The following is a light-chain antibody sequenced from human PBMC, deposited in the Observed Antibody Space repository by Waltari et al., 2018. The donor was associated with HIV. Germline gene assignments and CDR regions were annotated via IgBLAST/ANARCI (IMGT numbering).Light chain of an antibody. CDR1: KSISAK. CDR2: EAA. V-gene: IGKV3-15*01. J-gene: IGKJ2*01. Sequence: EIVMTQSPPTLSVSPGQRDTLTCRASKSISAKVAWYQQRHGQAPRLLIYEAATRPTGIPARFSGSGSGTEFTLTISSLQSEDFATYFCQQYDSGPRGITFGQGTMLEIK. CDR3: QQYDSGPRGIT.